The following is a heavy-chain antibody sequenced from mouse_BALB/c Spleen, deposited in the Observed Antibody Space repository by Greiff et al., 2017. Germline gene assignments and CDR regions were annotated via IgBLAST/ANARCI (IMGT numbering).Heavy chain of an antibody. D-gene: IGHD1-2*01. CDR1: GYTFTNYW. J-gene: IGHJ4*01. Sequence: VQLQQSGAELVRPGTSVKISCKASGYTFTNYWLGWVKQRPGHGLEWIGDIYPGGGYTNYNEKFKGKATLTADTSSSTAYMQLSSLTSEDSAVYFCAKPLYISAIDYWGQGTSVTVSS. CDR2: IYPGGGYT. CDR3: AKPLYISAIDY. V-gene: IGHV1-63*02.